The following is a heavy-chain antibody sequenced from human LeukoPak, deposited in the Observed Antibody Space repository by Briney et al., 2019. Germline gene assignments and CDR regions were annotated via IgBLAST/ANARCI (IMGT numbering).Heavy chain of an antibody. CDR3: ARTRSKNPYSSGPRLDC. Sequence: SETLSLTCAVYGGSFSGYYWSWIRQPPGKGLEWIGEINHSGSTNYNPSLKSRVTISVDTSKNQFSLKLSSVTAADTAVYYCARTRSKNPYSSGPRLDCWGQGTLVTVSS. CDR1: GGSFSGYY. V-gene: IGHV4-34*01. CDR2: INHSGST. D-gene: IGHD6-19*01. J-gene: IGHJ4*02.